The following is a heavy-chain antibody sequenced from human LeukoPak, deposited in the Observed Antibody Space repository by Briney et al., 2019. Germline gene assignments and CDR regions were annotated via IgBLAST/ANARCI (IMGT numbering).Heavy chain of an antibody. CDR3: ARDYVWDAFDI. D-gene: IGHD3-10*02. Sequence: GGSLRLSCAASGFIFRSYGMHWVRQAPGQGLEWVAVISYDGSIEYYADSVKGRFTISRDNSENTLYLQMNSLKAEDTAVYYCARDYVWDAFDIWGQGTMVTVSS. J-gene: IGHJ3*02. V-gene: IGHV3-30*03. CDR2: ISYDGSIE. CDR1: GFIFRSYG.